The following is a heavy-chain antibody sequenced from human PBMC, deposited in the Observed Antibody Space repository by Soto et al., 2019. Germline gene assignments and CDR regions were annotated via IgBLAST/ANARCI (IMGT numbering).Heavy chain of an antibody. CDR1: GFNFGTYA. J-gene: IGHJ4*02. D-gene: IGHD2-15*01. V-gene: IGHV3-30*04. Sequence: QVQLLESGGGVVQPGRSLRLSCVDSGFNFGTYAIHWVRHAPGKGLEWVAVISSDGRLQYYADSLKGRFTISRDNSRNTAFLQMDSLRAEDTAVYFCAKDSDSGIIVYYFDYWGQGTLVTVSS. CDR2: ISSDGRLQ. CDR3: AKDSDSGIIVYYFDY.